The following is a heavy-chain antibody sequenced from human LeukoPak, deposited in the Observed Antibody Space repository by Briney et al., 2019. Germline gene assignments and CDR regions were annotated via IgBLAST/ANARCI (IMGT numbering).Heavy chain of an antibody. J-gene: IGHJ4*02. V-gene: IGHV3-53*01. CDR3: GRDIGAGAGTGGY. D-gene: IGHD6-19*01. CDR1: GFTVSSNY. Sequence: PGGSLRLSCAASGFTVSSNYMSWVRQAPGKGLEWVSVIYSGGSTYYADSVKGRFTISRDNSKNTLYLQMNSLRAEDTAVYYCGRDIGAGAGTGGYLGQGTLVTVSS. CDR2: IYSGGST.